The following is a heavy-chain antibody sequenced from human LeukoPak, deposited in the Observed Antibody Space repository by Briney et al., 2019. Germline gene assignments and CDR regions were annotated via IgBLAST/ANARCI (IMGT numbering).Heavy chain of an antibody. CDR3: ALLRGHSYDTEFDS. Sequence: PGGSLRLSCAVSGFTFSSYWMHWVRQAPGEGLVWVSRINSDGSDTNYADSVKGRFTISRDNAKNTLYLQMNTLRAEDTAVYYCALLRGHSYDTEFDSWGHGTLVTVSS. D-gene: IGHD5-18*01. CDR1: GFTFSSYW. V-gene: IGHV3-74*01. CDR2: INSDGSDT. J-gene: IGHJ5*01.